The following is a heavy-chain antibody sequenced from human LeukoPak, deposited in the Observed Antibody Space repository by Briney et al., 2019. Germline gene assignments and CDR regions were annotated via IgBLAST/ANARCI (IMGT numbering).Heavy chain of an antibody. CDR1: GGSTKIENYY. CDR3: ARGLYCVGDSCYLGNYFDY. D-gene: IGHD2-15*01. CDR2: MHYTGNS. Sequence: SETLSLTCTVSGGSTKIENYYWAWIRQPPGKGLEWMGGMHYTGNSKSSPSLKGRVTLSIDTSKNEISLKLTSVTAADTAVYYCARGLYCVGDSCYLGNYFDYWGQGTLVTVSS. J-gene: IGHJ4*02. V-gene: IGHV4-39*07.